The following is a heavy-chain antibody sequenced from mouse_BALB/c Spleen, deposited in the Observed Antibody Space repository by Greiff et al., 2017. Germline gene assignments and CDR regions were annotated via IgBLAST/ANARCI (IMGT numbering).Heavy chain of an antibody. D-gene: IGHD2-4*01. Sequence: DLVKPGASVKLSCKASGYTFTSYWINWIKQRPGQGLEWIGRIAPGSGSTYYNEMFKGKATLTVDTSSSTAYIQLSSLSSEDSAVYFCARGDYEGYFDVWGAGTTVTVSS. J-gene: IGHJ1*01. CDR3: ARGDYEGYFDV. CDR2: IAPGSGST. CDR1: GYTFTSYW. V-gene: IGHV1S41*01.